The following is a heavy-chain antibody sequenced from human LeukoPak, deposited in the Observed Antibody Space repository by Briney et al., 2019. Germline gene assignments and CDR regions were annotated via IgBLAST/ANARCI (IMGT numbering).Heavy chain of an antibody. CDR3: ATASSITAAGTFQL. D-gene: IGHD6-13*01. V-gene: IGHV3-11*01. CDR1: GFTFSDYY. J-gene: IGHJ1*01. CDR2: ISSSGSSI. Sequence: GGSLRLSCAASGFTFSDYYMNWIRQAPGKGLEGVSYISSSGSSIYYADSVKGRFTISRDNAKNSLYLQMTSLRAEDTAVYYCATASSITAAGTFQLWGQGTLVTVSS.